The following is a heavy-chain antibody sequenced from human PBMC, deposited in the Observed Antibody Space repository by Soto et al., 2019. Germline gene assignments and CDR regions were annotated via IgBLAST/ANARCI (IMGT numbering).Heavy chain of an antibody. CDR2: IIPIFRTP. V-gene: IGHV1-69*01. D-gene: IGHD5-12*01. CDR3: ARSTGSGFRPGTHRFNWFDP. Sequence: QVQLVQSGAEVKQPGSSVKVSCQASGVTFSSFAISWVRQAPGQGLEWMGGIIPIFRTPNYAQNFQGRVTITADESTRSVYMELSRLRSEDTAVDYCARSTGSGFRPGTHRFNWFDPWGQGTLVTVSS. J-gene: IGHJ5*02. CDR1: GVTFSSFA.